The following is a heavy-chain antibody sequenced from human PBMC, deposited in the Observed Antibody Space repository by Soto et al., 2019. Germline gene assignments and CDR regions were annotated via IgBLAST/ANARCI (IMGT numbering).Heavy chain of an antibody. V-gene: IGHV3-33*01. D-gene: IGHD3-22*01. J-gene: IGHJ6*02. CDR1: GFTFSSYG. CDR3: ARDSRWYYDSSGYYKLRPYYYYYGMDV. Sequence: GGSLILSCAASGFTFSSYGMHWVRQAPGKGLEWVAVIWYDGSNKYYADSVKGRFTISRDNSKNTLYLQMNSLRAEDTAVYYCARDSRWYYDSSGYYKLRPYYYYYGMDVWGQGTTVTVSS. CDR2: IWYDGSNK.